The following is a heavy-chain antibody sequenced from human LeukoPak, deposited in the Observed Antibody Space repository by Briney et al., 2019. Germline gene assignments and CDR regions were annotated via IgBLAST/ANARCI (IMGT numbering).Heavy chain of an antibody. D-gene: IGHD3-10*01. CDR2: INTNTGNP. V-gene: IGHV7-4-1*02. CDR3: AITGKKRGEYYFDY. Sequence: ASVKVSCKASGYTFTSYAMNWVRQAPGQGLEWMGWINTNTGNPTYAQGFTGRFVFSLDTSVSTAYLQISSLKAEDTAVYYCAITGKKRGEYYFDYWGQGTLVTVSS. J-gene: IGHJ4*02. CDR1: GYTFTSYA.